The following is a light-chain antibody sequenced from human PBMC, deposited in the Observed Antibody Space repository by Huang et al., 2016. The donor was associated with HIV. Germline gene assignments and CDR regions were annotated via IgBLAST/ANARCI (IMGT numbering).Light chain of an antibody. CDR3: MQGKQLPYT. CDR2: ELS. J-gene: IGKJ2*01. CDR1: QGLLYREKIY. V-gene: IGKV2-29*02. Sequence: DIVMTQTPLSLSVTPGQPASISCKSSQGLLYREKIYLYWYLQKPCQLPQLLIHELSNRFSGVPDRFSGSGSPTDFTLKISRVETEDVGVYYCMQGKQLPYTFGQGTRLEIK.